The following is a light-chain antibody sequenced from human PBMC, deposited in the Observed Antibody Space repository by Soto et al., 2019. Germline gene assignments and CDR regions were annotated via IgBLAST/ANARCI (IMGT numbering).Light chain of an antibody. J-gene: IGKJ2*01. CDR3: QQRSNWPLYT. CDR1: QSVSSY. Sequence: EIVLTQSPATLSLSPGERATLSCRASQSVSSYLAWYQQKPGQAPRLLIYDASNRATGIPARFSGSGSGTDVTLTISSLEPVDFAVYYCQQRSNWPLYTFGQGTKLEIK. V-gene: IGKV3-11*01. CDR2: DAS.